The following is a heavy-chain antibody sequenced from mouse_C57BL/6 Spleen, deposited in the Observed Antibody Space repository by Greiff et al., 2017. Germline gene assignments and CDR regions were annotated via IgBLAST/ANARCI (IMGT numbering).Heavy chain of an antibody. CDR2: IDPSDSET. V-gene: IGHV1-52*01. Sequence: QVQLKQPGAELVRPGSSVKLSCKASGYTFTSYWMHWVKQRPIQGLEWIGNIDPSDSETHYNQKFKDKATLTVDKSSSTAYMQLSSLTSEDSAVYYCAREGMVSYYAMDYWGQGTSVTVSS. CDR1: GYTFTSYW. D-gene: IGHD2-3*01. J-gene: IGHJ4*01. CDR3: AREGMVSYYAMDY.